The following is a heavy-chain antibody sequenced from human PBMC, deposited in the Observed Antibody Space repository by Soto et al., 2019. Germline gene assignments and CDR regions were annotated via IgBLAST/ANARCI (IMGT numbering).Heavy chain of an antibody. D-gene: IGHD2-15*01. J-gene: IGHJ5*02. CDR2: IIPILGIA. V-gene: IGHV1-69*02. Sequence: QVQLVQSGAEVKKPGSSVKVSCKASGGTFSSYTISWVRQAPGQGLEWMGRIIPILGIANYAQKFQGRVTITADKSTSTAYMELSSLRSEDTAGYYCAIGCSGGSCYGPIRDPWGQGTLVTVSS. CDR3: AIGCSGGSCYGPIRDP. CDR1: GGTFSSYT.